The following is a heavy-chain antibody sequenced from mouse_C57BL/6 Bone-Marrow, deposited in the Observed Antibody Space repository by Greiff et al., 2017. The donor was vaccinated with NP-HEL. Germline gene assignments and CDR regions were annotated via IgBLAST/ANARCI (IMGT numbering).Heavy chain of an antibody. J-gene: IGHJ2*01. CDR1: GYTFTSYW. CDR3: AIESSSPYFDY. V-gene: IGHV1-69*01. CDR2: IDPSDSYT. D-gene: IGHD1-1*01. Sequence: VQLQQPGAELVMPGASVKLSCKASGYTFTSYWMHWVKQRPGQGLEWIGEIDPSDSYTNYNQKFKGKSTLTVDKSSSTAYMQLSSLTSEDSAVYYCAIESSSPYFDYWGQGTILTVSS.